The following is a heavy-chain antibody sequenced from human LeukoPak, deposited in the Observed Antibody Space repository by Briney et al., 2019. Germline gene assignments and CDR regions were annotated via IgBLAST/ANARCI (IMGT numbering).Heavy chain of an antibody. V-gene: IGHV3-74*01. CDR2: INSDGSST. CDR1: GFTFSSYW. J-gene: IGHJ4*02. D-gene: IGHD1-1*01. Sequence: PGGSLRLSCAASGFTFSSYWMHWVRQAPGKGLVWVSRINSDGSSTSYADSVKGRFTISRDNSKNTLYLQMNSLRAEDTAVYYCAKGPGTAELGYWGQGTLVTVSS. CDR3: AKGPGTAELGY.